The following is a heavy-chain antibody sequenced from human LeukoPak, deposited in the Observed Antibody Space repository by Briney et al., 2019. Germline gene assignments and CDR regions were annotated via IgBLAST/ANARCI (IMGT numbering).Heavy chain of an antibody. Sequence: GGSLRLSCAASGFTFSSYGMHWVRQAPGKGLEWVAFIRYDGSNKYYADSVKGRFTISRDNSKNTLYLQMNSLRAEDTAVYYCAREGHLIQSWDYWGQGTLVTVSS. CDR1: GFTFSSYG. CDR2: IRYDGSNK. D-gene: IGHD5-18*01. V-gene: IGHV3-30*02. CDR3: AREGHLIQSWDY. J-gene: IGHJ4*02.